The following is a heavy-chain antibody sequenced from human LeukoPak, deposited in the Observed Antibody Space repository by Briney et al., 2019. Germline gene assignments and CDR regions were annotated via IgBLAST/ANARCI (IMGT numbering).Heavy chain of an antibody. CDR3: ATKSDRFLEWKYYYMDV. CDR1: GGAFSSYA. V-gene: IGHV1-69*05. J-gene: IGHJ6*03. D-gene: IGHD3-3*01. CDR2: IIPIFGTA. Sequence: SVKVSCKASGGAFSSYAISWVRQAPGQGLEWMGGIIPIFGTANYAQKFQGRVTITTDESTSTAYMELSSLRSEDTAVYYCATKSDRFLEWKYYYMDVWGKGTTVTVSS.